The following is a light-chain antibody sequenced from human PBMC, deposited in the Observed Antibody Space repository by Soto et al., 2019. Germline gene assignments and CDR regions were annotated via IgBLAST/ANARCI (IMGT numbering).Light chain of an antibody. CDR3: CSYAGSSSVV. CDR2: EGS. Sequence: QSALTQPASVSGSPGQSITISCTGTSSDVGSYNLVSWYQQHPGKAPKLMIYEGSKRPSGVSNRFSGSKSGNTASLTISGRQADDEADDYCCSYAGSSSVVFGGGTKLTVL. V-gene: IGLV2-23*01. CDR1: SSDVGSYNL. J-gene: IGLJ2*01.